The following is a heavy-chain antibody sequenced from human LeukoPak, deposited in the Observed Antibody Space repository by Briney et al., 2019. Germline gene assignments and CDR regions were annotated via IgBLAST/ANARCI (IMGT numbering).Heavy chain of an antibody. J-gene: IGHJ4*02. D-gene: IGHD6-19*01. CDR2: ISVYNGAT. V-gene: IGHV1-18*01. CDR1: GYAFPGYG. CDR3: ARDGVAVAVFGY. Sequence: ASVRVSCKASGYAFPGYGISWVRQAPGQGLEWMGWISVYNGATNYAQKFRGRVTMTADTSTNTVYMELRSLISDDAAVYYCARDGVAVAVFGYWGQGTLVTVSP.